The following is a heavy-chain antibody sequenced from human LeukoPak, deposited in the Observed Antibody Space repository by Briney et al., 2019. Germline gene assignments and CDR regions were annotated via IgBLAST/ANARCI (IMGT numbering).Heavy chain of an antibody. CDR2: IYYSGST. CDR3: ARDLGAAAGRDY. Sequence: SETLSPTCTVSGGSISSYYWSWIRQPPGKGLEWIGYIYYSGSTNYNPSLKSRVTISVDTSKNQFSLKLSSVTAADTAVYYCARDLGAAAGRDYWGQGTLVTVSS. CDR1: GGSISSYY. D-gene: IGHD6-13*01. V-gene: IGHV4-59*01. J-gene: IGHJ4*02.